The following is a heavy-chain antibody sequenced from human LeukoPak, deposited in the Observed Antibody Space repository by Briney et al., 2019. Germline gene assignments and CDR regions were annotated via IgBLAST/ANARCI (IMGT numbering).Heavy chain of an antibody. CDR2: IYYSGST. J-gene: IGHJ6*02. CDR1: GGYISSYY. D-gene: IGHD6-13*01. CDR3: ARVGILARYYYYGMDV. V-gene: IGHV4-59*01. Sequence: SETLSLTCTVSGGYISSYYWSWIRQPPGKGLEWIGYIYYSGSTNYNPSLKSRVTISVDTSKNQFSLKLSSVTAADTAVYYCARVGILARYYYYGMDVWGQGTTVTVSS.